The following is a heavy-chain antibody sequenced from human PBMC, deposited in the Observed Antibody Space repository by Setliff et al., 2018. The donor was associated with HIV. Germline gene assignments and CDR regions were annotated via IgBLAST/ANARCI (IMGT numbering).Heavy chain of an antibody. V-gene: IGHV1-69*13. Sequence: GASVKVSCKASGGTFINSAFNWVRQAPGQGLEWMGSIIPIFGTGNYAQNFQGRVTITADGSTSTAYMELRGLRSEDTAIYYCARPSHVYGDNGPLGYWGQGTLVTVSS. CDR3: ARPSHVYGDNGPLGY. D-gene: IGHD2-21*01. CDR2: IIPIFGTG. CDR1: GGTFINSA. J-gene: IGHJ4*02.